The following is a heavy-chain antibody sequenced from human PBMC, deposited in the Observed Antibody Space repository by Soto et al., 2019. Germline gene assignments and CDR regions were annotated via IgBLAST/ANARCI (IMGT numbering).Heavy chain of an antibody. CDR3: VKDFWADYGDYGVGFDY. D-gene: IGHD4-17*01. CDR1: GFTFSSYG. CDR2: ISYDGSNK. Sequence: QVQLVESGGGVVQPGRSLRLSCAASGFTFSSYGMHWVRQAPGKGLEWVAVISYDGSNKYYADSVKGRFTISRDNSKNTLYLQMNSLRAEDTAVYYCVKDFWADYGDYGVGFDYWGQGTLVTVSS. V-gene: IGHV3-30*18. J-gene: IGHJ4*02.